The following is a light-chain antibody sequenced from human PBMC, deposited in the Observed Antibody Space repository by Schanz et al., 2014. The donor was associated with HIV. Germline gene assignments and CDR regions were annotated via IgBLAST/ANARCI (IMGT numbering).Light chain of an antibody. CDR3: SSYAATSNVL. CDR1: SRDVGGYNY. Sequence: QSALTQPASVSGSPGQSITISCRGTSRDVGGYNYVSWYQQHPGKAPKLMIYEVSERPSGVPDRFSGSKSGNTASLTVSGLQADDEADYYCSSYAATSNVLFGGGTKLTVL. J-gene: IGLJ3*02. V-gene: IGLV2-8*01. CDR2: EVS.